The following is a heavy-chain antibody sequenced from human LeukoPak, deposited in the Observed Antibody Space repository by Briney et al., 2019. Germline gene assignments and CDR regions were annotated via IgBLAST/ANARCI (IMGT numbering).Heavy chain of an antibody. Sequence: PSQTLSLTCTVSGGSISSGSYYWGWIRQPPGKGLEWIGNIYYSGSTYYNPSLKSRVTISVDTSKNQFSLKLTSVTAADTAVYYCARGQKNWGPNDAFDIWGQGTMVTVSS. CDR2: IYYSGST. V-gene: IGHV4-39*07. J-gene: IGHJ3*02. D-gene: IGHD7-27*01. CDR1: GGSISSGSYY. CDR3: ARGQKNWGPNDAFDI.